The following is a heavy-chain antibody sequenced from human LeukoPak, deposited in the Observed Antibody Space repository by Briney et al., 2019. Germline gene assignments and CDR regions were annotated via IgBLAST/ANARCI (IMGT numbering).Heavy chain of an antibody. D-gene: IGHD6-13*01. J-gene: IGHJ4*02. V-gene: IGHV1-69*05. CDR2: IIPIFGTA. CDR1: GGTFSSYA. CDR3: ARSIKQQLVRYYFDY. Sequence: SVKVSCKASGGTFSSYAISWVRQAPGQGLELMGGIIPIFGTANYAQRFQGRVTITTDESTSTAYMELSSLRSEDTAVYYCARSIKQQLVRYYFDYWGQGTLVTVSS.